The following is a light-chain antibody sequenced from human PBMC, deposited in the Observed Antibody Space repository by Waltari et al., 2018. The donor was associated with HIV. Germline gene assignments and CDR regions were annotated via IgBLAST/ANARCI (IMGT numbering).Light chain of an antibody. CDR3: SSYAGRNNYV. V-gene: IGLV2-8*01. Sequence: QSALTQPPSASGSPGQSVTISCTGTSSDVGGYKYVSCYQQHPGKAPKLMIYEVSNRPSGVPDRFSGSKSGNTASLTVSGLQAEDEADYYCSSYAGRNNYVFGTGTKVTVL. CDR1: SSDVGGYKY. CDR2: EVS. J-gene: IGLJ1*01.